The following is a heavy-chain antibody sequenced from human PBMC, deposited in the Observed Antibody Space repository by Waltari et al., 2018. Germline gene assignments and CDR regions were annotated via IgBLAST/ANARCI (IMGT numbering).Heavy chain of an antibody. CDR1: GGTFRSYA. D-gene: IGHD3-22*01. Sequence: QVQLVQSGAEVKKPGSSVKVSCKASGGTFRSYAISWVRQAPGQGLEWMGGIIPIFGTANYAQKFQGRVTITTDESTSTAYMELSSLRSEDTAVYYCASTYYYDSSGYYYGPFDYWGQGTLVTVSS. CDR3: ASTYYYDSSGYYYGPFDY. J-gene: IGHJ4*02. CDR2: IIPIFGTA. V-gene: IGHV1-69*05.